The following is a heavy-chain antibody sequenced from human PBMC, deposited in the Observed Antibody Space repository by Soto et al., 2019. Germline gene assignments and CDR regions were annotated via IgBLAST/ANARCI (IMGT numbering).Heavy chain of an antibody. CDR3: ARDRGEWLVRQEAWFDP. D-gene: IGHD6-19*01. Sequence: QVQLQESGPGLVKPSQTLSLTCTVSGGSISSGGYYWSWIRQHPGKGLEWIGYFYYSGSTYYNPSLKSRVTISVDTSKNQFSLKLSSVTAADTAVYYCARDRGEWLVRQEAWFDPWGQGTLVTVSS. CDR1: GGSISSGGYY. J-gene: IGHJ5*02. V-gene: IGHV4-31*03. CDR2: FYYSGST.